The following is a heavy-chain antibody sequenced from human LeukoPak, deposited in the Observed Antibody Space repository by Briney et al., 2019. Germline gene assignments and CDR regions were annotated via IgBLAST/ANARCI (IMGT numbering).Heavy chain of an antibody. CDR2: IYSGATT. V-gene: IGHV3-66*01. D-gene: IGHD3-10*01. CDR1: GFSVSRNY. J-gene: IGHJ6*02. Sequence: GGSLRLSCAASGFSVSRNYLSWVRQAPGKGLEWVSVIYSGATTDYADSVRGRLTISTDSSKNTLYLQMNSLRGEDTSVYYCARGGRTDSGSYPYGMDVWGQGATVTVSS. CDR3: ARGGRTDSGSYPYGMDV.